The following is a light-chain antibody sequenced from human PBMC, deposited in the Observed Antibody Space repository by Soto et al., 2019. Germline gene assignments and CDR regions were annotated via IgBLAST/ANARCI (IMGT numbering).Light chain of an antibody. CDR1: QSVSSSY. CDR2: GAS. Sequence: VVLTQSPATLSFSPWERAALSCRASQSVSSSYLAWYQQKPGQAPMLLIYGASNRATGIPDSFRGSGSGTDFTLPISRLEPEDFEXYYCQQYGSSGTFGQGTKVDIK. V-gene: IGKV3-20*01. J-gene: IGKJ1*01. CDR3: QQYGSSGT.